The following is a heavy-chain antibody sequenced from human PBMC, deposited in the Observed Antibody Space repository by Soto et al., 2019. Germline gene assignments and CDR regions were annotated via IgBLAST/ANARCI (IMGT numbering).Heavy chain of an antibody. V-gene: IGHV3-33*01. CDR1: GFTFSSYG. CDR2: IWYDGSNK. D-gene: IGHD2-15*01. J-gene: IGHJ5*02. Sequence: QVQLVESGGGVVQPGRSLRLSCAASGFTFSSYGMHWVRQAPGKGLEWVAVIWYDGSNKYYADSVKGRFTISRDNSKTALYLQMNIRRAEDTAVYYCARHQVVRFDPWGQGTLVTVSS. CDR3: ARHQVVRFDP.